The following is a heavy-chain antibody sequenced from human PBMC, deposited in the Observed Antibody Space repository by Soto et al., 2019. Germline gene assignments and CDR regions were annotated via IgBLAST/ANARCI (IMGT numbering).Heavy chain of an antibody. D-gene: IGHD3-10*01. J-gene: IGHJ4*02. CDR1: GGTVSSYA. CDR3: ARDVSSDTTGFRGYDL. Sequence: SVQVSCKASGGTVSSYAITWVRQAPGKGLEWMGVFIPIFASAHYAPKFQGRITITADESTSTAYMELSGLTSEDTAIYYCARDVSSDTTGFRGYDLWGQGTQVTVSS. CDR2: FIPIFASA. V-gene: IGHV1-69*13.